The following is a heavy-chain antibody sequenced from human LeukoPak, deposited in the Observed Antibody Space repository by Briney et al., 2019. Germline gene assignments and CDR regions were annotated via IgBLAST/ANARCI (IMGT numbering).Heavy chain of an antibody. D-gene: IGHD6-19*01. J-gene: IGHJ4*02. CDR2: INHSGST. CDR1: GGSFSGYY. V-gene: IGHV4-34*01. CDR3: ARTLAVAGTGFDY. Sequence: PSETLSLTCAVYGGSFSGYYWSWIRLPPGKGLEWIGEINHSGSTNYNPSLKSRVTISVDTSKNQFSLKLSSVTAADTAVYYCARTLAVAGTGFDYWGQGTLVTVSS.